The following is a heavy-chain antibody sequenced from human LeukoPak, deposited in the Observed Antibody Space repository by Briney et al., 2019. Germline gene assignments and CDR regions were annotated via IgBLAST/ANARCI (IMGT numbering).Heavy chain of an antibody. CDR3: ASTPTGYNNNWYYFDY. Sequence: GESLKISCKGSGYSFTSYWIGWVRQVPGKGLEWMGIIYPGDSDTRYSPSFQGQVTISADKSIRTAYLQWSSLKASDTAMYYCASTPTGYNNNWYYFDYWGQGTLVTVSS. CDR1: GYSFTSYW. CDR2: IYPGDSDT. D-gene: IGHD1-1*01. V-gene: IGHV5-51*01. J-gene: IGHJ4*02.